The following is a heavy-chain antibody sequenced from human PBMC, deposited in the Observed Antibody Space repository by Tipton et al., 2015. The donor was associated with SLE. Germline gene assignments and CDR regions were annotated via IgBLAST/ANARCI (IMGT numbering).Heavy chain of an antibody. V-gene: IGHV1-58*02. CDR1: GFAFPTST. CDR2: IVVGSGDT. CDR3: AAEIGSGWYGRNWFDP. Sequence: QSGPEVRKPGTAVKVSCKASGFAFPTSTIQWVRQTRGQRLECLGWIVVGSGDTNFAQKFQGRVTLTADMSTNTAYMELSSLRSEDTAMYYCAAEIGSGWYGRNWFDPWGQGTLVTVSS. D-gene: IGHD6-19*01. J-gene: IGHJ5*02.